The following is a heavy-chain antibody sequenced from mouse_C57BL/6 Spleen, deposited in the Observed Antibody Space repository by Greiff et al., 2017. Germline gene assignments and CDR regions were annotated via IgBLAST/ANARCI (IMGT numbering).Heavy chain of an antibody. J-gene: IGHJ4*01. CDR1: GYTFTSYW. V-gene: IGHV1-50*01. CDR3: ARSPLGRYAMDY. Sequence: VQLQQPGAELVKPGASVKLSCKASGYTFTSYWMQWVKQRPGQGLEWIGEIDPSDSYTNYNQKFKGKATLTVDTSSSTAYMQLSSLTSEDSAVYYCARSPLGRYAMDYWGQGTSVTVSS. D-gene: IGHD4-1*01. CDR2: IDPSDSYT.